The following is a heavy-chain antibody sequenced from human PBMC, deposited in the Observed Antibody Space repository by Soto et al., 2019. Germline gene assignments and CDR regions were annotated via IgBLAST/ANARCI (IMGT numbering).Heavy chain of an antibody. CDR2: IWYDGSNK. J-gene: IGHJ6*02. V-gene: IGHV3-33*01. CDR3: AREGFWSGYYSSYYYYGMDV. CDR1: GFTFSSYG. Sequence: GGSLRLSCAASGFTFSSYGMHWVRQAPGKGLEWVAVIWYDGSNKYYADSVKGRFTISRDNSKNTLYLQMDSLRAEDTAVYYCAREGFWSGYYSSYYYYGMDVWGQGTPLTVS. D-gene: IGHD3-3*01.